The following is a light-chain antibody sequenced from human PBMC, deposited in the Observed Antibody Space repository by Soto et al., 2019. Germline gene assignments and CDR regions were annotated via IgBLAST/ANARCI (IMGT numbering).Light chain of an antibody. CDR2: GAS. Sequence: EVVLTQSPGTLSLSPGERATLSCRASQSVSSSYLAWYQQKPGQAPRLLIYGASTRATGIPARFSGSGSGTEFTLTISSLQSEDFAVYYCQQRSNWPRITFGQGTRLEMK. CDR1: QSVSSSY. J-gene: IGKJ5*01. CDR3: QQRSNWPRIT. V-gene: IGKV3D-20*02.